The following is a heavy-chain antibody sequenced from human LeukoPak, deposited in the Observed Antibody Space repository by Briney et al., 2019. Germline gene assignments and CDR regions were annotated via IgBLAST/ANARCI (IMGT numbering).Heavy chain of an antibody. CDR2: IYSGGST. Sequence: GGSLRLSCAASGFTVSSNYMSWVRQAPGKGLEWVSVIYSGGSTYYADSVKGRFTISRDNSKNTLYLQMNSLRAEDTAVYYCARGWPYFLDFDYWGQGTLVTVSS. D-gene: IGHD2-15*01. CDR1: GFTVSSNY. V-gene: IGHV3-53*01. J-gene: IGHJ4*02. CDR3: ARGWPYFLDFDY.